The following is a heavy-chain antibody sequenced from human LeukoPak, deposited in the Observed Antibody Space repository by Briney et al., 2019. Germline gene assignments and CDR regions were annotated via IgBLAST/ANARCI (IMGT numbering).Heavy chain of an antibody. J-gene: IGHJ4*02. CDR2: IIPIFGTA. CDR1: GGTFSSYA. CDR3: ARDSRYQLPVY. V-gene: IGHV1-69*13. Sequence: ASVKLSCKASGGTFSSYAISWVRQAPGQGLEWMGGIIPIFGTANYAQKFQGRVTITADESTSTVYMELSSLRSEDTAVYYCARDSRYQLPVYWGQGTLVTVSS. D-gene: IGHD2-2*01.